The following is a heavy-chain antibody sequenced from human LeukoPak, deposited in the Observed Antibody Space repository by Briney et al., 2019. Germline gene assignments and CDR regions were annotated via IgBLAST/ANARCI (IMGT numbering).Heavy chain of an antibody. D-gene: IGHD6-13*01. CDR1: GGTFSSYA. J-gene: IGHJ5*02. CDR2: IIPIFGTA. CDR3: ARGLYSSSLFDP. Sequence: SVKVACKASGGTFSSYAISWVRQAPGQGLEWMGGIIPIFGTANYAQKFQGRVTITADESTSTAYMELSSLRSEDTAVYYCARGLYSSSLFDPWGQGTLVTVSS. V-gene: IGHV1-69*01.